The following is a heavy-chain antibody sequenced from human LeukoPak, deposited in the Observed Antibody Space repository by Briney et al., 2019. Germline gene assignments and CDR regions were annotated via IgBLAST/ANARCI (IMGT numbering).Heavy chain of an antibody. D-gene: IGHD2-2*01. V-gene: IGHV3-33*01. J-gene: IGHJ5*02. CDR1: GFTFSSYG. Sequence: GALGLSCAASGFTFSSYGMHWVRQAPGKGLEWVAVIWYDGSNKYYADSVKGRFTISRDNSKNTLYLQMNSLRAEDTAVYYCARGLRYCSSTSCYTNWFDPWGQGTLVTVSS. CDR3: ARGLRYCSSTSCYTNWFDP. CDR2: IWYDGSNK.